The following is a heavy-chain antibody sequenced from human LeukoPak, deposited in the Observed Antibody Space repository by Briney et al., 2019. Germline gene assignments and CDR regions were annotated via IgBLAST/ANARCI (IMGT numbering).Heavy chain of an antibody. CDR2: INQDGSEE. Sequence: PGGSLRLSCGASGFSFTIYWMSWVRQTPGKGLEWVANINQDGSEEYYVDSVKGRFTISRDNAKTSLYLQMNSLRAEDTAVYYCARDGRDDGDYSYFDYWGQGTLVTVSS. CDR3: ARDGRDDGDYSYFDY. D-gene: IGHD4-17*01. V-gene: IGHV3-7*05. CDR1: GFSFTIYW. J-gene: IGHJ4*02.